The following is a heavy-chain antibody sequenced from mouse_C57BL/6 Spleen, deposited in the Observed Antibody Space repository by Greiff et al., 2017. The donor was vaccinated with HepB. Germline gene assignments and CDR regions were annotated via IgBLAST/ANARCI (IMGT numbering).Heavy chain of an antibody. CDR2: IDPSDSYT. V-gene: IGHV1-50*01. CDR1: GYTFTSYW. D-gene: IGHD4-1*01. J-gene: IGHJ2*01. Sequence: QVQLQQPGAELVKPGASVKLSCKASGYTFTSYWMLWVNQRPGQGLEWIGEIDPSDSYTNYNLKFKGKATLTVDTSSSTAYMQLSSLTSEDSAVYYCARRGGLGGDYWGQGTTLTVSS. CDR3: ARRGGLGGDY.